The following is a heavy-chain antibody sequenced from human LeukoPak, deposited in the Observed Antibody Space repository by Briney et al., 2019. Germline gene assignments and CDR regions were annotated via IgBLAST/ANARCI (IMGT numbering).Heavy chain of an antibody. Sequence: GGSLRLSCAASGFTFSSYEMNWVRQAPGKGLEWVSYISSSGSTRYYADSVKGRFTISRDDAKNSLYLQMNSLRAEDTAVYYCTRNGFSSGLDYWGQGTPVTVSS. CDR1: GFTFSSYE. CDR2: ISSSGSTR. J-gene: IGHJ4*02. CDR3: TRNGFSSGLDY. D-gene: IGHD6-19*01. V-gene: IGHV3-48*03.